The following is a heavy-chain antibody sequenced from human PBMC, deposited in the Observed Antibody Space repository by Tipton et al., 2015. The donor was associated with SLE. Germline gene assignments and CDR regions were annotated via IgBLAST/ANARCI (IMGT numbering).Heavy chain of an antibody. D-gene: IGHD2-8*02. V-gene: IGHV4-61*09. CDR3: ARVGYLGGVYY. Sequence: TLSLTCTVSGGFINSGNFYWSWIRQPAGKGLEWIGHFYTSGSTNYNPSLNNRVTILVDTPKNQFSLRLSSVTAADTAVYFCARVGYLGGVYYWGQGTLVTVSS. J-gene: IGHJ4*02. CDR2: FYTSGST. CDR1: GGFINSGNFY.